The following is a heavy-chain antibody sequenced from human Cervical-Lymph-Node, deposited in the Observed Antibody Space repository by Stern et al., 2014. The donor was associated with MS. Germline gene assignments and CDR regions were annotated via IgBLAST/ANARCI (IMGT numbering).Heavy chain of an antibody. D-gene: IGHD4/OR15-4a*01. CDR2: ISWNSGRI. J-gene: IGHJ5*02. V-gene: IGHV3-9*01. CDR3: AKDKSYGGPSNWFDP. Sequence: EVQLVQSGGGLVQPGRSLRLSCVVSGFTFDDYAMHWIRQAPGKGLEWVSGISWNSGRIGYADSVKGRFTISRDNAKNSLYLQMNSLRAEDTALYYCAKDKSYGGPSNWFDPWGQGTLVTVSS. CDR1: GFTFDDYA.